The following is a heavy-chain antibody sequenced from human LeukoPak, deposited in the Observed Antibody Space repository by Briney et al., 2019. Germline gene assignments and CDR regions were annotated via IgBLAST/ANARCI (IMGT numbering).Heavy chain of an antibody. CDR3: ARDSDRERLEWPSFDY. Sequence: EASVTISFTASGYTFTSYAMHWVRQAPGQRLEWMGWINAGNGNTKYSQKFQGRVTITRDTSASTAYMELSSLRSEDTAVYYCARDSDRERLEWPSFDYWGQGTLVTVSS. V-gene: IGHV1-3*01. D-gene: IGHD3-3*01. J-gene: IGHJ4*02. CDR2: INAGNGNT. CDR1: GYTFTSYA.